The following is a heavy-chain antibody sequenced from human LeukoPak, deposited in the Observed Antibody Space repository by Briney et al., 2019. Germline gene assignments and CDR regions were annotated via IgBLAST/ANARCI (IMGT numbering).Heavy chain of an antibody. CDR3: ARGYYYDSSGYSPRYFQH. D-gene: IGHD3-22*01. CDR2: ISYDGSNK. J-gene: IGHJ1*01. Sequence: GGSLRLSCAASGFTFSSYAMHWVGQAPGKGLEWVAVISYDGSNKYYADSVKGRFTISRDNSKNTLYLQMNSLRAEDTAVYYCARGYYYDSSGYSPRYFQHWGQGTLVTVSS. V-gene: IGHV3-30-3*01. CDR1: GFTFSSYA.